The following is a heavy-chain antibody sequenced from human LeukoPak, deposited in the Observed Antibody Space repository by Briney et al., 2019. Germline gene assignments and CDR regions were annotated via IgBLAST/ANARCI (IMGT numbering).Heavy chain of an antibody. D-gene: IGHD2-2*01. CDR2: ISSSSSYI. V-gene: IGHV3-21*01. J-gene: IGHJ3*02. CDR3: AREQYCSSTSCSSYTASAFDI. CDR1: GFTFSSYS. Sequence: GGSLRLSCAASGFTFSSYSMNWVRQAPGKGLEWVSSISSSSSYIYYADSVKGRFTNSRDNAKNSLYLQMNSLRAEDTAVYYCAREQYCSSTSCSSYTASAFDIWGQGTMVTVSS.